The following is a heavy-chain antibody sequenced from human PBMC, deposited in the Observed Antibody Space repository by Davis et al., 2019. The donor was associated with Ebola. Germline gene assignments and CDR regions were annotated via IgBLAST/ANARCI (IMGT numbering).Heavy chain of an antibody. CDR1: GGSFSGFY. J-gene: IGHJ4*02. CDR2: IKYSGST. V-gene: IGHV4-34*01. D-gene: IGHD3-22*01. Sequence: SETLSLTCDVSGGSFSGFYWSWLRQFPGRGLEWIGEIKYSGSTKYNPSLKSRVNMSVDTSKNQFSLKLTSVTAADTAMYYCARDYSYDSSGYYDYWGQGTLVTVSS. CDR3: ARDYSYDSSGYYDY.